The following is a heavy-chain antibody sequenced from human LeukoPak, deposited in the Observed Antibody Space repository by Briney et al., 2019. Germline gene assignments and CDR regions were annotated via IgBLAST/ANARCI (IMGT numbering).Heavy chain of an antibody. D-gene: IGHD5-24*01. CDR3: LRDTSGQLRDGYNYHFYYYIDV. CDR2: VHYSGRY. Sequence: SGSLSLTRLVSLGSLSSYYWSWIRQPPGKGREAIGHVHYSGRYQHNPRIPRRVTIPLDTSKNQFPVIPNSATAADTAGCYRLRDTSGQLRDGYNYHFYYYIDVWGKGTTVTVSS. CDR1: LGSLSSYY. J-gene: IGHJ6*03. V-gene: IGHV4-59*01.